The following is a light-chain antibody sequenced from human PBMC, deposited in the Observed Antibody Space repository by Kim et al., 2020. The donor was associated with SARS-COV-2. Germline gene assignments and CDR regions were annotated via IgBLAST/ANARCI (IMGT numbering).Light chain of an antibody. CDR3: HQYGSSPRT. Sequence: EIVLTQSPGTLSLSPGERATLSCRASQIVSSIYLAWYQQKPGQAPRLLIYGASSRATGIPDRFSGSGSGTDFTLTISRLEPEDFAVYYCHQYGSSPRTFGQGTKVDIK. CDR1: QIVSSIY. V-gene: IGKV3-20*01. J-gene: IGKJ1*01. CDR2: GAS.